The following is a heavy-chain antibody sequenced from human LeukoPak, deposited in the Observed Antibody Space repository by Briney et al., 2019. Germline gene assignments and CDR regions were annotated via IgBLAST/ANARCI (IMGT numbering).Heavy chain of an antibody. CDR1: GGSITSSSYS. J-gene: IGHJ3*02. Sequence: SETLSLTCTVSGGSITSSSYSWGWIRQPPGKGLEWIGYIYYSGSTNYNPSLKSRVTISVDTSKNQFSLNLSSVTAADTAVYYCARATTVTTGHAFDIWGQGTMVTVSS. CDR2: IYYSGST. V-gene: IGHV4-61*05. D-gene: IGHD4-17*01. CDR3: ARATTVTTGHAFDI.